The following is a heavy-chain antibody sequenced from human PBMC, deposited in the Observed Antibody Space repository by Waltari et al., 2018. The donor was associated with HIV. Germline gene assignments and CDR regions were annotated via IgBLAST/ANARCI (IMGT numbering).Heavy chain of an antibody. CDR1: GGSISRSSYY. D-gene: IGHD3-22*01. Sequence: QLQLQESGPGLVKPSETLSLTCTVSGGSISRSSYYWGWIRQPPGKGLEWIGNIYDSGSTYYSPSLKSRVTMSVDTSKNQFSLKLSSVTAADTAVYYCARLEIDNSGYYYDDHWGQGTLVTVSS. CDR3: ARLEIDNSGYYYDDH. CDR2: IYDSGST. J-gene: IGHJ4*02. V-gene: IGHV4-39*01.